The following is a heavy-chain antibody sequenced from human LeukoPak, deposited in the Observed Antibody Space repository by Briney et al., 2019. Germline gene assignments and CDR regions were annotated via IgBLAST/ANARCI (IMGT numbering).Heavy chain of an antibody. V-gene: IGHV4-59*01. Sequence: SSETLSLTCTVSGVSISSYYWSWIRQPPGKGLEWIGYIYYSGSTNYNPSLKSRVTISVDTSKNQFSLKLSSVTAADTAVYYCARGSGYCSSTSCYTANWFDPWGQGTLVTVSS. D-gene: IGHD2-2*01. J-gene: IGHJ5*02. CDR2: IYYSGST. CDR3: ARGSGYCSSTSCYTANWFDP. CDR1: GVSISSYY.